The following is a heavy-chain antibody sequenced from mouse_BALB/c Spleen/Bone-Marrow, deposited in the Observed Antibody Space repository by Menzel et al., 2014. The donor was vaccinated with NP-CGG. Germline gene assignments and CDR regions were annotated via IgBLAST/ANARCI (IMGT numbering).Heavy chain of an antibody. J-gene: IGHJ1*01. D-gene: IGHD1-1*01. V-gene: IGHV7-3*02. CDR3: ARDNGSSPSYWFFNV. CDR1: GFTFTDYY. CDR2: IRNEANGYTT. Sequence: EVHLVESGGGLVQPGGSLRLSCATSGFTFTDYYMTWVRQPSGKALEWLSFIRNEANGYTTEYSASVKGRFTISRDNPQSILYLQMNTLRPEDSATYYCARDNGSSPSYWFFNVWGAGTTVTVSS.